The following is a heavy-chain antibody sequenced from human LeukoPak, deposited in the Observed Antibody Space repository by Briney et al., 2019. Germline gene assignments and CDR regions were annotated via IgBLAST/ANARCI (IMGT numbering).Heavy chain of an antibody. Sequence: GGSLRLSCAASGFTFSSYVMPWVRQAPGKGLEWVAVISYDGSNKYYADSVKGRFTISRDNSKNTLYLQMNSLRAEDTAVYYCARGEPSSGMDVWGQGTTVTVSS. CDR2: ISYDGSNK. J-gene: IGHJ6*02. CDR1: GFTFSSYV. V-gene: IGHV3-30-3*01. CDR3: ARGEPSSGMDV.